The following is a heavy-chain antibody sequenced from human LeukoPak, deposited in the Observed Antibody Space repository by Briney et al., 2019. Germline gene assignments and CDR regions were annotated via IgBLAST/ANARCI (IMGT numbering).Heavy chain of an antibody. D-gene: IGHD3-22*01. CDR2: IKSKTDGGTT. CDR3: TTETQYYYDSSGYYYPGFDY. V-gene: IGHV3-15*01. CDR1: GFTFSNDW. J-gene: IGHJ4*02. Sequence: GESLRLTCAASGFTFSNDWRSWVRRAPGKGLEWVGRIKSKTDGGTTDYAAPVKGSFTISRDDSKHSLYLQMNSLKTEDTAVYYCTTETQYYYDSSGYYYPGFDYGGQGTLVTVS.